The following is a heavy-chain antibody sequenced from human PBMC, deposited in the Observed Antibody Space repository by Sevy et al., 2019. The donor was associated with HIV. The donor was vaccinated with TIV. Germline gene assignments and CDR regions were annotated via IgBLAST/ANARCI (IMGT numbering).Heavy chain of an antibody. J-gene: IGHJ4*02. D-gene: IGHD3-16*01. Sequence: GGCLRLSCAGSGFSITSYWMHWVRQAPGKGLVWVSRMNEDGSVTNHADSVRGRFTISRDNAKNTLYLQMNSLRVEDTAVYYCVKDFGGPTDYWGPGTLVTVSS. CDR1: GFSITSYW. V-gene: IGHV3-74*01. CDR2: MNEDGSVT. CDR3: VKDFGGPTDY.